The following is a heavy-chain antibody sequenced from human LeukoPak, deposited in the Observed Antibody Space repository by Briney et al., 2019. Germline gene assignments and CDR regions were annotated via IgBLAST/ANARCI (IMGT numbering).Heavy chain of an antibody. CDR2: ISGSGGST. Sequence: GGSLRLSCAASGFTFSSNAMSWVRQAPGKGLEWVSAISGSGGSTYYADSVKGRFTISRDNSKNTLYLQMNSLRAEDTAVYYCAKDEETAIFGVVIGGGYFDYWGQGTLVTVSS. CDR3: AKDEETAIFGVVIGGGYFDY. CDR1: GFTFSSNA. D-gene: IGHD3-3*01. V-gene: IGHV3-23*01. J-gene: IGHJ4*02.